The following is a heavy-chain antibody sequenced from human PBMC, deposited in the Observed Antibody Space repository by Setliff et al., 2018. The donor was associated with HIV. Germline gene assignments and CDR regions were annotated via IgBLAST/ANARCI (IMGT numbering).Heavy chain of an antibody. Sequence: LRLSCAASGFTFSNYWMSWVRQTPGKGLEWVANIKPDESEKYYVDSVKGRFTISRDNAENSLYLQMNSLRAEDTAVYYCARDYVWGRRAFDIWGPGTMVTVSS. D-gene: IGHD3-16*01. CDR1: GFTFSNYW. V-gene: IGHV3-7*01. CDR2: IKPDESEK. CDR3: ARDYVWGRRAFDI. J-gene: IGHJ3*02.